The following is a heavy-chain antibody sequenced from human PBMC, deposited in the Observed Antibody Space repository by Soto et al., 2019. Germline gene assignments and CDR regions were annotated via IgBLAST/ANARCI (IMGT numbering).Heavy chain of an antibody. CDR1: GGTFSSYA. J-gene: IGHJ4*02. CDR2: IIPIFGTA. Sequence: QVQLVQSGAEVKKPGSSVKVSCKASGGTFSSYAISWVRQAPGQGLEWMGGIIPIFGTANYAQKFQGRVTIPADESTSTAYMELSSLRSEDTAVYYCARDKHYDSSGYYYHFDYWGQGTLVTVSS. V-gene: IGHV1-69*01. CDR3: ARDKHYDSSGYYYHFDY. D-gene: IGHD3-22*01.